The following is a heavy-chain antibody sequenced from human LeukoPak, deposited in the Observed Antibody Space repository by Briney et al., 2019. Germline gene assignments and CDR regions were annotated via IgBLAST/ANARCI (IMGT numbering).Heavy chain of an antibody. D-gene: IGHD6-25*01. CDR3: ARDQRGFDVLDY. Sequence: GGSLRLSCAASGFTVSSNYMSWVRQAPGRGLELVSVIYSGGSTYYADSVKGRFTISRDNSKNTLYLQMNSLRAEDTAVYYCARDQRGFDVLDYWGQGTLVTVSS. CDR1: GFTVSSNY. V-gene: IGHV3-66*02. CDR2: IYSGGST. J-gene: IGHJ4*02.